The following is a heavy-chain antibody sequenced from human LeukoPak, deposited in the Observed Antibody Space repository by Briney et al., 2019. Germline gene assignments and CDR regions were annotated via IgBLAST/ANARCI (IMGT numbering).Heavy chain of an antibody. Sequence: SVKVSCKASGGTFSSYAISWVRQAPGQGLEWMRGIIPIFGTANYAQKFQGRVTITADESTSTAYMELSSLRSEDTAVYYCARTQYYDFWRVPGSYFDYWGQGTLVTVSS. CDR2: IIPIFGTA. CDR1: GGTFSSYA. V-gene: IGHV1-69*01. CDR3: ARTQYYDFWRVPGSYFDY. D-gene: IGHD3-3*01. J-gene: IGHJ4*02.